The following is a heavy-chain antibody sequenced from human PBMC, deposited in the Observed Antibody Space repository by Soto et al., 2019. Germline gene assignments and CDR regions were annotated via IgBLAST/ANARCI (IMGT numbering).Heavy chain of an antibody. J-gene: IGHJ5*02. CDR2: INAGNGNT. CDR1: GYTFTSYA. CDR3: ARYHSSSSWYIAGWFDP. V-gene: IGHV1-3*01. D-gene: IGHD6-13*01. Sequence: GASVKVSCKASGYTFTSYARHWVRQAPGQRLEWMGWINAGNGNTKYSQKFQGRVTITRDTSASTAYMELSSLRSEDTAVYYCARYHSSSSWYIAGWFDPWGQGTLVTVSS.